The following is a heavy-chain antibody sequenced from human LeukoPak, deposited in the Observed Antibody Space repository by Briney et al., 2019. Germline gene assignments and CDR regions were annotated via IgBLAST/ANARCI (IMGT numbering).Heavy chain of an antibody. Sequence: GGSLRLSCGASGFTFSSHEMNWVRRAPGKGLEWVSYISGSGSSIYYADSVKGRFTISRDNAKKSLYLQLNSVRAEDTAVYYCAKASGYSSGWYWFDPWGQGTLVTVSS. J-gene: IGHJ5*02. D-gene: IGHD6-19*01. CDR1: GFTFSSHE. CDR2: ISGSGSSI. CDR3: AKASGYSSGWYWFDP. V-gene: IGHV3-48*03.